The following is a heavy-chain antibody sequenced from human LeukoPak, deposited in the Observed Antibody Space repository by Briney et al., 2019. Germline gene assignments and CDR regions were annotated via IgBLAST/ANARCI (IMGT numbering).Heavy chain of an antibody. D-gene: IGHD3-22*01. Sequence: TGGSLRLSCAASGFTFSSYSMNWVRQAPGKGLEWVSSISSSSSYIYYADSVKGRFTISRDNAKNSLYLQMNSLRAEDTAVYYCAKDGRLYYYDSSGYFLDYWGQGTLVTVSS. J-gene: IGHJ4*02. CDR1: GFTFSSYS. CDR2: ISSSSSYI. CDR3: AKDGRLYYYDSSGYFLDY. V-gene: IGHV3-21*01.